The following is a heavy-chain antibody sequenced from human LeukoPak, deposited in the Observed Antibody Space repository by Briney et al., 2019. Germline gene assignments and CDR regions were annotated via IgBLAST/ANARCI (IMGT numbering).Heavy chain of an antibody. Sequence: GGSLRLSCAASGFTFSDYYMSWIRQAPGKGLEWVSYISSSGSTIYYADSVKGRFTISRDNSKNTLYLQMNSLRAEDTAVYYCAKAMSIAARLSAFDIWGQGTLVTVSS. CDR1: GFTFSDYY. CDR2: ISSSGSTI. D-gene: IGHD6-6*01. V-gene: IGHV3-11*04. CDR3: AKAMSIAARLSAFDI. J-gene: IGHJ4*02.